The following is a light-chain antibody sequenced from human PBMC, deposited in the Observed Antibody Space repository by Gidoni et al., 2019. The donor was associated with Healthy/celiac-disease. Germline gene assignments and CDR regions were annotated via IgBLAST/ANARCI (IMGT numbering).Light chain of an antibody. CDR3: QQYGSSVWT. J-gene: IGKJ1*01. Sequence: VSSSYLAWYQQKPVQAPRLLIYGASSRATGISDRFSGSGSGTDFTLTISRLEPEDFAVYYCQQYGSSVWTFGQGTKVEIK. V-gene: IGKV3-20*01. CDR2: GAS. CDR1: VSSSY.